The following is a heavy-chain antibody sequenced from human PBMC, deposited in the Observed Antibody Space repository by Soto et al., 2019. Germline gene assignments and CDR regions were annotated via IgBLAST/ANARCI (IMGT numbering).Heavy chain of an antibody. CDR3: AKDLSVAAAGPEY. Sequence: QVQLVESGGGVVQPGRSLRLSCAVSRFTFSIYGMHWVRQAPGKGLEWVAVISYDGSKNYYADTVKGRFTISRDNSKNTLYLQMNSLRAEDTAVYYCAKDLSVAAAGPEYWCQGTLVTVSS. D-gene: IGHD6-13*01. J-gene: IGHJ4*02. CDR2: ISYDGSKN. V-gene: IGHV3-30*18. CDR1: RFTFSIYG.